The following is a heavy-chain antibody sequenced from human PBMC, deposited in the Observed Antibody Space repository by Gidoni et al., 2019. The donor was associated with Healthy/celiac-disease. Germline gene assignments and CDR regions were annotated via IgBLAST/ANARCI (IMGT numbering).Heavy chain of an antibody. Sequence: QLQLQESGPGLVKPSETLSLTCTVSRGSLSSSRSSWGWIRQPPGKGLKWIGSIFYGGSTYYNPSLKGRVTISVDTSKNKFSLKLSSVTAADTAVYYCAGGAIHYDSSGYSYAFDYWGQGTLVTVSS. D-gene: IGHD3-22*01. CDR1: RGSLSSSRSS. CDR3: AGGAIHYDSSGYSYAFDY. CDR2: IFYGGST. J-gene: IGHJ4*02. V-gene: IGHV4-39*07.